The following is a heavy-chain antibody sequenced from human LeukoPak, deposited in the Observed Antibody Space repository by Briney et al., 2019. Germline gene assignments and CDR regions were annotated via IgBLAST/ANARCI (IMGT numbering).Heavy chain of an antibody. CDR3: ARALRFLGGMDV. CDR1: GYTFTSYG. J-gene: IGHJ6*02. Sequence: ASVTVSCKASGYTFTSYGIRWVRQAPGQGLEWMGWISAYNGNTNYAQKLQGRVTMTTDTSTSTAYMELRSLRSDDTAVYYCARALRFLGGMDVWGQGTTVTVSS. D-gene: IGHD3-3*01. CDR2: ISAYNGNT. V-gene: IGHV1-18*01.